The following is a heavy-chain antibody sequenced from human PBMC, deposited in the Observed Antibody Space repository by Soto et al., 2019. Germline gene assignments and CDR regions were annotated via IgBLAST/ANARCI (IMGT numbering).Heavy chain of an antibody. D-gene: IGHD3-22*01. CDR1: GCTFSSYA. V-gene: IGHV1-69*13. J-gene: IGHJ5*02. CDR2: IIPIFGTA. CDR3: ATTRGYDSSGYNWFDP. Sequence: SVKVSCKASGCTFSSYAISWVRQAPGQGLEWMGGIIPIFGTANYAQKFQGRVTITADESTSTAYMELSSLRSEDTAVYYCATTRGYDSSGYNWFDPWGQGTLVTVSS.